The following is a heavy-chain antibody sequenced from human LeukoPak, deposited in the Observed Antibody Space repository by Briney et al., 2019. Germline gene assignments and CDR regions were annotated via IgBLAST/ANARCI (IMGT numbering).Heavy chain of an antibody. V-gene: IGHV3-21*01. CDR3: ARDSNPYCSGGSCTAFDI. D-gene: IGHD2-15*01. CDR2: ISSSSSYI. CDR1: GFIFSSYN. J-gene: IGHJ3*02. Sequence: GGSLRLSCAASGFIFSSYNLNWVRQAPGKGLEWVSSISSSSSYIYYADSMKGRFTISRDNARNSLYLQMNSLRAEDTAMYFCARDSNPYCSGGSCTAFDIWGQGTMVTVSS.